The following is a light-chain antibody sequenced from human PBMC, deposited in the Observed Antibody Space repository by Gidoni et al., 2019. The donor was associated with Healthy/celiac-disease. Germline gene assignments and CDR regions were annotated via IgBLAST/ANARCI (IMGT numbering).Light chain of an antibody. CDR1: QSTSSY. V-gene: IGKV1-39*01. Sequence: DIQMTQSPSSLAASVGDRVTITCRASQSTSSYLNWYQQKPGKAPKHLIYAASSLQSRVPSRFSGSGCGRDFTLTISSLQPEDCATYYCQQSCSTPPWTFGQGTKVEIK. J-gene: IGKJ1*01. CDR2: AAS. CDR3: QQSCSTPPWT.